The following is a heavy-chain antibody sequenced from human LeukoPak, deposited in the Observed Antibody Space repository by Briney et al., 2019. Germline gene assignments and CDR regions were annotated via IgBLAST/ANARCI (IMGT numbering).Heavy chain of an antibody. CDR3: AKDVKWLDNWYFAL. J-gene: IGHJ2*01. CDR2: IRSDGSTK. Sequence: GGSLRLSCAASGFTFSSYWMSWVRQAPGKGLDWVAFIRSDGSTKFNADSMKGRLTVSRDNSKNTLYLQMNSLRAEDTAVYYCAKDVKWLDNWYFALWGRGTLVTVSS. V-gene: IGHV3-30*02. D-gene: IGHD5-24*01. CDR1: GFTFSSYW.